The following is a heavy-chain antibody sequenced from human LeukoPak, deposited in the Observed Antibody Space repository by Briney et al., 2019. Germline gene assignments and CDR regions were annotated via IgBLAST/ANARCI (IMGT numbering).Heavy chain of an antibody. D-gene: IGHD2-15*01. CDR3: ARNGPRSDDTCCNYFDY. V-gene: IGHV4-39*07. J-gene: IGHJ4*02. CDR1: GDSVSSTIYY. Sequence: SETLSLTCTVSGDSVSSTIYYWGWIRQPPGKGLEWSGDIYYSGNTYYNPSLKSRVTISVDTSKNQFSLKLSSVTAADTAMYYCARNGPRSDDTCCNYFDYWGQGTLVTVSS. CDR2: IYYSGNT.